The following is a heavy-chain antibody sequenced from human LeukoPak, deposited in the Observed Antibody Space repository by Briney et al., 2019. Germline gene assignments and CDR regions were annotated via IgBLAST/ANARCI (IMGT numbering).Heavy chain of an antibody. CDR1: GASIRNKF. V-gene: IGHV4-59*01. J-gene: IGHJ4*02. CDR3: ARDTSGYYGRYEH. CDR2: ISYTGTT. D-gene: IGHD3-3*01. Sequence: PSETLSLTCDVSGASIRNKFWSWLRHPPGKALEWIGYISYTGTTNYNPSLQSRVTISVDTSKNQLSLKLTSMTAADTAVYYCARDTSGYYGRYEHWGQRTLVTVSS.